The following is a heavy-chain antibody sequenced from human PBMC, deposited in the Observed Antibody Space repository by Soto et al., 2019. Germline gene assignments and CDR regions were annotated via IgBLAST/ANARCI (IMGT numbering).Heavy chain of an antibody. Sequence: SETLSLTCAFSGYSISSGYYWGWIRQPPGKGLEWIGSIYHSGSTYYNPSLKSRVTISVDTSKNQFSLKLSSVTAADTAVYYCARDTRGWYFYYFEYWGQGTLVSVSS. CDR1: GYSISSGYY. V-gene: IGHV4-38-2*02. CDR2: IYHSGST. J-gene: IGHJ4*02. CDR3: ARDTRGWYFYYFEY. D-gene: IGHD6-19*01.